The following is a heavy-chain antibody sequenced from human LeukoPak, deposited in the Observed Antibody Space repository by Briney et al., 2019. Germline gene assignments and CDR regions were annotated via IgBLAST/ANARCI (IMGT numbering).Heavy chain of an antibody. D-gene: IGHD2-15*01. J-gene: IGHJ6*02. CDR1: GFTFSSYG. CDR3: ANSPYCSGGNCYYYGMDV. V-gene: IGHV3-30*02. Sequence: GGSLRLSCAASGFTFSSYGMHWVRQAPGKGLEWVAFIRYDGSNKYYADSVKGRFTISRDNAKNSLYLQMNSLRAEDTAVYYCANSPYCSGGNCYYYGMDVWGQGTTVTVSS. CDR2: IRYDGSNK.